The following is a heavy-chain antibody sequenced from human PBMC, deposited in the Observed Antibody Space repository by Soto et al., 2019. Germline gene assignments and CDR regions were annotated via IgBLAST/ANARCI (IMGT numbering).Heavy chain of an antibody. CDR1: GYTFTSYD. CDR3: ARMGHYDFWSGYFSNYYYYYMDV. D-gene: IGHD3-3*01. V-gene: IGHV1-8*01. CDR2: MNPNSGNT. J-gene: IGHJ6*03. Sequence: ASVKVSCKASGYTFTSYDINWVRQATGQGLEWMGWMNPNSGNTGYAQKFQGRVTMTRNTSISTAYMELSSLGSEDTAVYYCARMGHYDFWSGYFSNYYYYYMDVWGKGTMVTVSS.